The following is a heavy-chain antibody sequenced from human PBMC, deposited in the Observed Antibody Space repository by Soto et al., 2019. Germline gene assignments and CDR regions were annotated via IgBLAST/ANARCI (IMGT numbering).Heavy chain of an antibody. CDR2: ISGSGGST. V-gene: IGHV3-23*01. D-gene: IGHD2-15*01. Sequence: GGSLRLSCAASGFTFSSYAMSWVRQAPGKGLEWVSAISGSGGSTYYADSVKGRFTISRDNSKNTLYLQMNSLRAEDTAVYYCARGGVVAATKSPSYYYYYMDVWGKGT. CDR1: GFTFSSYA. J-gene: IGHJ6*03. CDR3: ARGGVVAATKSPSYYYYYMDV.